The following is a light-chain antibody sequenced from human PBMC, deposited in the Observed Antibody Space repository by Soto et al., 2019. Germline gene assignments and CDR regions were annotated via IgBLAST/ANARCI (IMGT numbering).Light chain of an antibody. J-gene: IGKJ4*01. CDR1: QSVSSSF. Sequence: EIVLTQSPGTLSLSPGERATLSCRASQSVSSSFLAWYQQTPGQAPRLLIYGASRRATGIPDRFSGRGSGTDFALTISRLEPEDFAVYYCEQYGSSPRTFGGGTKVDIK. V-gene: IGKV3-20*01. CDR3: EQYGSSPRT. CDR2: GAS.